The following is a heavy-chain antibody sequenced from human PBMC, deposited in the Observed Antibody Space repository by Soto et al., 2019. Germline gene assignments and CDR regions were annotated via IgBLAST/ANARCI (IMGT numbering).Heavy chain of an antibody. D-gene: IGHD2-15*01. CDR3: AADEKLYSFDYYYGMDV. V-gene: IGHV1-58*02. CDR1: GFTFTSSA. CDR2: IVVGSGNT. J-gene: IGHJ6*02. Sequence: QMQLVQSGPEVKKPGTSVKVSCKASGFTFTSSAMQWVRQARGQRLEWIGWIVVGSGNTNYAQKFQERVTITRDMSTSTAYMELSSLRSEDTAVYYCAADEKLYSFDYYYGMDVWGQGTTVTVSS.